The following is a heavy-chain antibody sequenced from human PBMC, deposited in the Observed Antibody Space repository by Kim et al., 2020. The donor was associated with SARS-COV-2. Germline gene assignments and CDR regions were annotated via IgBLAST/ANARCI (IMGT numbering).Heavy chain of an antibody. CDR1: GYSFTSYW. D-gene: IGHD1-1*01. CDR2: IYPGDSDT. V-gene: IGHV5-51*01. Sequence: GESLKISCKGSGYSFTSYWIGWVRQMPGKGLEWMGIIYPGDSDTRYSPSFQGQVTISADKSISTAYLQWSSLKASDTAMYYCARQNEDYYYGMDVWGQGTTVTVSS. CDR3: ARQNEDYYYGMDV. J-gene: IGHJ6*02.